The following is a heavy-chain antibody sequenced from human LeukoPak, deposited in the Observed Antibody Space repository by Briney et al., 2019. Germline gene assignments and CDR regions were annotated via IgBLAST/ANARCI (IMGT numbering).Heavy chain of an antibody. V-gene: IGHV3-48*01. Sequence: PGGSLRLSCAASASTFSDYSMNWVRQAPGKGLEWISYISSNGSTIYYAASVKGRFTISRDSAKNSLYLQMNGLRAEDTAIYYCARGPKTSFDYWGQGTLVTVSS. CDR1: ASTFSDYS. J-gene: IGHJ4*02. CDR3: ARGPKTSFDY. CDR2: ISSNGSTI.